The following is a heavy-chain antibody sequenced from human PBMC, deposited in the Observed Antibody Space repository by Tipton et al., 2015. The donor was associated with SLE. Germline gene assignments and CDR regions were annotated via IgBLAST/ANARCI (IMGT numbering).Heavy chain of an antibody. CDR2: FYHSGST. CDR1: GGSISSSGYD. V-gene: IGHV4-39*07. Sequence: TLSLTCTVSGGSISSSGYDWGWIRQPPGKGLEWIVSFYHSGSTYYNPSLKSRVTISVDTSKNQFSLKLSSVTAADTAQYYCARINVPTAMDFYYYYMDVWVNGTPSPAP. J-gene: IGHJ6*03. CDR3: ARINVPTAMDFYYYYMDV. D-gene: IGHD2-2*01.